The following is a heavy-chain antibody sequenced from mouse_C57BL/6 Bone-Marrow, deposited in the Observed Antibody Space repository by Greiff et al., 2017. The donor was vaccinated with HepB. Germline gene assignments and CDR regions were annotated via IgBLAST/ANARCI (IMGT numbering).Heavy chain of an antibody. CDR2: INSDGGST. CDR3: ARHRGSSANGYFDV. Sequence: EVKLQESGGGLVQPGESLKLSCESNEYEFPSHDMSWVRKTPEKRLELVAAINSDGGSTYYPDTMERRFIISGDNTKKTRYLQMSSLRSEDTALYYWARHRGSSANGYFDVWGTGTTVTVSS. J-gene: IGHJ1*03. V-gene: IGHV5-2*01. D-gene: IGHD1-1*01. CDR1: EYEFPSHD.